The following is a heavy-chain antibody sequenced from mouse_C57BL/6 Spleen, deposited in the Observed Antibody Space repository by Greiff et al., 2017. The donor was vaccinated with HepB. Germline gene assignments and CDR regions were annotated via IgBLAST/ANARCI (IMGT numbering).Heavy chain of an antibody. J-gene: IGHJ4*01. CDR3: ARNVYYGYDGYAMDY. CDR1: GFSLNSYA. D-gene: IGHD2-2*01. Sequence: VKLVESGPGLVAPSQSLSITCTVSGFSLNSYAISWVRQPPGKGLEWLGVIWTGGGTNYNSALKSRLSISKDNSKRQVFLKMNSLQTDDTARYYCARNVYYGYDGYAMDYWGQGTSVTVSS. CDR2: IWTGGGT. V-gene: IGHV2-9-1*01.